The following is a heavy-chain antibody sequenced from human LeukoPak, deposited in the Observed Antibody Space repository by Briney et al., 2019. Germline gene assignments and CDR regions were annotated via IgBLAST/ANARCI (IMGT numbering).Heavy chain of an antibody. V-gene: IGHV4-61*02. CDR3: ARRLSSSRNDAFDI. J-gene: IGHJ3*02. CDR2: IYTSGST. Sequence: SETLSLTCTVSGGSISSGSYYWSWIRQPAGKGLEWIGRIYTSGSTNYNPSLKSRVTISVDTSKNQFSLKLSSVTAADTAVYYCARRLSSSRNDAFDIWGQGTMVTVSS. D-gene: IGHD6-13*01. CDR1: GGSISSGSYY.